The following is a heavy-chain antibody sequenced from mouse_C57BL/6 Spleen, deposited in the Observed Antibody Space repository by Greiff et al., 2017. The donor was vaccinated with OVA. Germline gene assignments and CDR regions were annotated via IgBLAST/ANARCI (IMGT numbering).Heavy chain of an antibody. Sequence: EVKLMESGGGLVKPGGSLKLSCAASGFTFSDYGMHWVRQAPEKGLEWVAYISSGSSTIYYADTVKGRFTISRDNAKNTLFLQMTSLRSEDTAMYYCATYYSNYGVDYWGQGTTLTVAS. CDR3: ATYYSNYGVDY. D-gene: IGHD2-5*01. CDR2: ISSGSSTI. CDR1: GFTFSDYG. V-gene: IGHV5-17*01. J-gene: IGHJ2*01.